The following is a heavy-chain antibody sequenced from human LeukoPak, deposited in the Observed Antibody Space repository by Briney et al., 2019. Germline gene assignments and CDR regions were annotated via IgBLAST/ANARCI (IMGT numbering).Heavy chain of an antibody. D-gene: IGHD3-9*01. CDR3: ARENDILTGYPNNWFDP. J-gene: IGHJ5*02. V-gene: IGHV3-48*03. CDR2: ISSSGSTI. CDR1: GFTFSSYE. Sequence: GGSLRLSCAASGFTFSSYEMNWVRQAPGKGLEWVSYISSSGSTIYSADSVKGRFTNSRDNAKNSLYLQMNSLRAEDTAVYYCARENDILTGYPNNWFDPWGQGTQVIVSS.